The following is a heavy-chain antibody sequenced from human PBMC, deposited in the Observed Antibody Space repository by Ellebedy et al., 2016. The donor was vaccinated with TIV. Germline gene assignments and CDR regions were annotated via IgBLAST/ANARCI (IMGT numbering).Heavy chain of an antibody. D-gene: IGHD3-22*01. J-gene: IGHJ3*02. V-gene: IGHV4-39*01. CDR1: GGSISSSSYY. Sequence: MPSETLSLTCTVSGGSISSSSYYWGWIRPPPGKGLEWIGSIYYSGSTYYNPSLKSPVTISVDTSKNQFSLKLSSVTAADTTVYYCASPIRGYDGITDAFDIWGQGTMVTVSS. CDR2: IYYSGST. CDR3: ASPIRGYDGITDAFDI.